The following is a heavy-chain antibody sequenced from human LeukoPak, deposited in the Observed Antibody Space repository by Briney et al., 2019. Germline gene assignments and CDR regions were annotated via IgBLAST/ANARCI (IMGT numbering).Heavy chain of an antibody. CDR3: AKAFGDTMIVAIYFDY. Sequence: GGSLRLSCAASGFTFSSYAMSWVRQAPGKGLEWVSAISGSGGSTYYADSVKGRFTISRDNSKNTLYLQMNSLRAEDTAVYYCAKAFGDTMIVAIYFDYWGQGTLVTVSS. D-gene: IGHD3-22*01. J-gene: IGHJ4*02. V-gene: IGHV3-23*01. CDR2: ISGSGGST. CDR1: GFTFSSYA.